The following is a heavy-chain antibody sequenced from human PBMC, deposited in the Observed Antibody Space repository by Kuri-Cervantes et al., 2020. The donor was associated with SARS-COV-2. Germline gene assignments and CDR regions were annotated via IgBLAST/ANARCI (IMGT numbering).Heavy chain of an antibody. V-gene: IGHV3-7*01. J-gene: IGHJ3*02. CDR2: IDQDGSEQ. CDR1: GFTFSSYW. Sequence: GESLKISCAASGFTFSSYWMSWVRQAPGKGLEWVANIDQDGSEQYYVDSVKGRFSISRDNAKKSLYLQMNSLRAEETAVYYCASLHDAFDIWGQGTMVTVSS. CDR3: ASLHDAFDI.